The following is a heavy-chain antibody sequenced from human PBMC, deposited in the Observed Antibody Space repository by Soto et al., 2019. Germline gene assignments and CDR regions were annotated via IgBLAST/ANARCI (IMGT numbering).Heavy chain of an antibody. CDR2: ILVGSGNA. D-gene: IGHD2-15*01. Sequence: QLQLVQSGPEVKKPGTSVKVSCRASGFTFTSSAMQWVRQARGQRLAWIGWILVGSGNANYAQKFQERLSITRDMSTSTAYMELSNLRSEDAAVYFCAADLSCSGGSCYSSSTFDVWGQGTMVTVSS. CDR3: AADLSCSGGSCYSSSTFDV. CDR1: GFTFTSSA. V-gene: IGHV1-58*02. J-gene: IGHJ3*01.